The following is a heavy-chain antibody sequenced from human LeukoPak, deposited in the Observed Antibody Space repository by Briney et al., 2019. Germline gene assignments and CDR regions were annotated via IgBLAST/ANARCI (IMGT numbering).Heavy chain of an antibody. J-gene: IGHJ3*02. CDR2: ISSNGGST. V-gene: IGHV3-64*01. CDR3: AREAPTMVRGVARFHAFDI. Sequence: PGGSLRLSCAASGFTFSSYAMHWVRQAPGKGLEYVSAISSNGGSTYYANSVKGRFTISRDNSKNTLYLQMNSLRAEDTAVYYCAREAPTMVRGVARFHAFDIWGQGTMVTVSS. CDR1: GFTFSSYA. D-gene: IGHD3-10*01.